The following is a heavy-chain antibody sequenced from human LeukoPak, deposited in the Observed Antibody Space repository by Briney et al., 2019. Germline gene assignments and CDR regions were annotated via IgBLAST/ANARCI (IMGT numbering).Heavy chain of an antibody. Sequence: GGSLRLSCAAAGFSFSSYAMHWVRQAPGKGLEWVAVISYDGTNKYYADSVKGRFTISRDNSKNTLYLQVNSLRAEDTAVYYCARISGGNYWSAPFCYWGQGTLVTVSS. CDR3: ARISGGNYWSAPFCY. D-gene: IGHD1-26*01. V-gene: IGHV3-30*04. CDR1: GFSFSSYA. CDR2: ISYDGTNK. J-gene: IGHJ4*02.